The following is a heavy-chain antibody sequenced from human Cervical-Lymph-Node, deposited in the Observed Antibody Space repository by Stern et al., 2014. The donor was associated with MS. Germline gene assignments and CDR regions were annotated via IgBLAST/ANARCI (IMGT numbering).Heavy chain of an antibody. D-gene: IGHD3-9*01. CDR1: GGSISSGSYY. Sequence: VQLVESGPGLVKPSQTLSLTCTVSGGSISSGSYYWSWLRQPAGKGLEWIGGTYTSGSTHYNPPVKSGATISVDTPKTHFPRSLISVTAADTAVYYFARDCRLRYFDNYGMDVWGQGTTVTVSS. CDR2: TYTSGST. V-gene: IGHV4-61*02. CDR3: ARDCRLRYFDNYGMDV. J-gene: IGHJ6*02.